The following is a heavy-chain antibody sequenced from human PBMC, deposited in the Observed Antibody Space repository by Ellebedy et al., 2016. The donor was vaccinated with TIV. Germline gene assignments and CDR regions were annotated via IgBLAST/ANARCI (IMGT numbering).Heavy chain of an antibody. J-gene: IGHJ3*02. Sequence: PGGSLRLSCAASGFTFSRYPMHWVRQAPGKGLEWVAFISYDGKNRHYVDSVKGRFTISRDNSKNTLFLEMNSLRPEDTAVYYCARQEWLVRGAFDIWGQGTMVTVSS. V-gene: IGHV3-30*04. CDR2: ISYDGKNR. CDR3: ARQEWLVRGAFDI. D-gene: IGHD6-19*01. CDR1: GFTFSRYP.